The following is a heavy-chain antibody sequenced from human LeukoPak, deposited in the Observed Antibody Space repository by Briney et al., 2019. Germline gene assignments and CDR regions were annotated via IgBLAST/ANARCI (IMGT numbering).Heavy chain of an antibody. Sequence: ASVKVSCKASGYTFTDYYIDWVRQAPGQGLEWMGWINAKNGGAKYSQKFQGRATMTRDTSISTAYMEVSNLRSDDTAMYYCARERGWSHFDYWGQGTLLTVSS. V-gene: IGHV1-2*02. J-gene: IGHJ4*02. CDR2: INAKNGGA. CDR1: GYTFTDYY. CDR3: ARERGWSHFDY. D-gene: IGHD2-15*01.